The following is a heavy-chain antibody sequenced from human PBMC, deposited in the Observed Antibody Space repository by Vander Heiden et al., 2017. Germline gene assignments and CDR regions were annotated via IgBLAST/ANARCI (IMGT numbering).Heavy chain of an antibody. J-gene: IGHJ4*02. CDR3: ARGYYNNVFDY. Sequence: QITLKESGPTLVEPTQTLTLTCTFSGFSLSTSGVSVGWIRQPPGKALEWLALIYWDDDKRYNSSLKSRLTITKDTSKNQVVLTVTNMDPVDTATYYCARGYYNNVFDYWGQGALVTVSS. D-gene: IGHD3-22*01. CDR1: GFSLSTSGVS. CDR2: IYWDDDK. V-gene: IGHV2-5*02.